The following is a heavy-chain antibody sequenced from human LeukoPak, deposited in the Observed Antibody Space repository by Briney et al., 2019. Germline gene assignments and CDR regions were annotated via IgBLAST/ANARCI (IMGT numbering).Heavy chain of an antibody. J-gene: IGHJ6*03. CDR3: ATRRGGYFYYMDV. Sequence: GGSLRLSCAASGFSFSDFYMTWIRQAPGKGLEWAAYISSSGGTIHYADSVKGRFTISRDDAKQSVYLQLNSLRIEDTGVYYCATRRGGYFYYMDVWGNGTTVTVSS. CDR1: GFSFSDFY. CDR2: ISSSGGTI. V-gene: IGHV3-11*04. D-gene: IGHD3-16*01.